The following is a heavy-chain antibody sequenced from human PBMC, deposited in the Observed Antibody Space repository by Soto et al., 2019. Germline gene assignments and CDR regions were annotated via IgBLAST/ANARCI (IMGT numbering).Heavy chain of an antibody. Sequence: GESLKISCAASGFTFSSYWMSWVRQAPGKGLEWVANIKQDGSEKYYVDSVKGRFTISRDNAKNSLYLQMNSLRAEDTAVYYCARRVEYCSSTSCRPHYYYYYMDVWGKGTTVTVSS. CDR2: IKQDGSEK. V-gene: IGHV3-7*01. CDR3: ARRVEYCSSTSCRPHYYYYYMDV. J-gene: IGHJ6*03. D-gene: IGHD2-2*01. CDR1: GFTFSSYW.